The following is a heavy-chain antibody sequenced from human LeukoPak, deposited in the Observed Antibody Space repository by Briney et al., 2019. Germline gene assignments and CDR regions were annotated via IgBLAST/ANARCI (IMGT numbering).Heavy chain of an antibody. CDR2: INHSGST. CDR1: GGSFSGYY. J-gene: IGHJ4*02. D-gene: IGHD4-17*01. CDR3: ARGHTVTTTADY. V-gene: IGHV4-34*01. Sequence: SETLSLTCAVYGGSFSGYYWSWIRQPPGKGLEWIGEINHSGSTNYNPSLKGRVTISVDTSKNQFSLKLSSVTAADTAVYYCARGHTVTTTADYWGQGTLVTVSS.